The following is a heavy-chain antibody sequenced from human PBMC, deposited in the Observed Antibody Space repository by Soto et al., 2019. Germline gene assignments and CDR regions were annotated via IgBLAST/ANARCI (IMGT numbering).Heavy chain of an antibody. CDR3: AREPSTAYWRGPEDH. Sequence: QVQMVESGGGLVQPGRSLRLTCTASGFNFNRFAIHWVRQAPGKGLEWVAVIPYDGNNEYVAFPLRDRFAIARDNSQNTVFLQLDDVRVEDTASYYCAREPSTAYWRGPEDHWGQGSLVIDSS. V-gene: IGHV3-30*09. J-gene: IGHJ4*02. CDR2: IPYDGNNE. D-gene: IGHD2-21*01. CDR1: GFNFNRFA.